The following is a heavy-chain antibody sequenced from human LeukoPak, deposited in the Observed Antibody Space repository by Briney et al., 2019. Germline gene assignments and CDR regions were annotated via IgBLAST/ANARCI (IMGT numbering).Heavy chain of an antibody. CDR1: GFTFSNAW. J-gene: IGHJ6*02. CDR3: TRGPTQQWVYYGMDV. CDR2: TKSKTDGGTT. V-gene: IGHV3-15*01. D-gene: IGHD1-1*01. Sequence: GGSLRLSCAASGFTFSNAWMSWVRQAPGRGLEWVGRTKSKTDGGTTDYAAPVKGRFTISRDDSKNTLYLQMNSLKTEDTAVYYCTRGPTQQWVYYGMDVWGQGTTVIVSS.